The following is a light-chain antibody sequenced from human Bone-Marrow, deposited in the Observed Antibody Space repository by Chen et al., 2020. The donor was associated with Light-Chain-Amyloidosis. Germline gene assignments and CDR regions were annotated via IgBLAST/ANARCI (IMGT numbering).Light chain of an antibody. CDR3: QSYDSSLDGRV. CDR1: SSNIGAGYD. J-gene: IGLJ1*01. V-gene: IGLV1-40*01. Sequence: QSVLTQPPSVSGAPGQRVTISCTGSSSNIGAGYDVHWYQQLPGTAPKLLIYDNNNRPSGVPDRFSGSKSDTSASLAITGLQADDEADYYCQSYDSSLDGRVFGTGTKVTVL. CDR2: DNN.